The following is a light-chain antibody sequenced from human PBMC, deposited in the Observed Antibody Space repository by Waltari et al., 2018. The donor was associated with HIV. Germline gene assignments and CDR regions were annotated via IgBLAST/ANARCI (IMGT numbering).Light chain of an antibody. J-gene: IGLJ2*01. Sequence: QSALTQPASVSGSPGQSITISCSGTTSDVGSYNFVSWYQKHPGKAPKLMIHEVTNRASGASTRFSGSKSGKTAYLTISSLQTEDEADYYCSSYANTNSVIFGGGTKLTVL. V-gene: IGLV2-14*03. CDR2: EVT. CDR3: SSYANTNSVI. CDR1: TSDVGSYNF.